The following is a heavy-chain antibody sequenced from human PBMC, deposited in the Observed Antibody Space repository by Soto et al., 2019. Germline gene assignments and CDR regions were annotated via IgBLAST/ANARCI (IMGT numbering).Heavy chain of an antibody. D-gene: IGHD3-22*01. Sequence: GGSLRLSCAASGFTFSSYAMSWVRQAPGKGLEWVSAISGSGGSTYYADSVKGRFTISRDNSKNTLYLQMNSLRAEDTAVYYCAKSWGWYYYDSSGYYYFDYWGQGTLVTVSS. CDR3: AKSWGWYYYDSSGYYYFDY. J-gene: IGHJ4*02. V-gene: IGHV3-23*01. CDR1: GFTFSSYA. CDR2: ISGSGGST.